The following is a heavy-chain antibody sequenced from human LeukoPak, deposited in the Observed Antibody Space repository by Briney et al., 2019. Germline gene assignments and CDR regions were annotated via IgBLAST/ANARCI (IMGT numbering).Heavy chain of an antibody. Sequence: GGSLRLSCAASGFTFDDYGMNWVRQAPGKGLEWVSGINWNGGSTGYADSVKGRFTISRDNAKNSLYLQMNSLRAEDMALYYCAKEGRYGNSFDYWGQGTLVTVSS. CDR2: INWNGGST. D-gene: IGHD4-23*01. V-gene: IGHV3-20*04. CDR1: GFTFDDYG. CDR3: AKEGRYGNSFDY. J-gene: IGHJ4*02.